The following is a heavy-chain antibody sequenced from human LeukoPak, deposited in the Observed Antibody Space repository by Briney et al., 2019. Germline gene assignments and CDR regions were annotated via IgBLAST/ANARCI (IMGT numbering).Heavy chain of an antibody. D-gene: IGHD1-26*01. J-gene: IGHJ4*02. CDR1: GGSFSGYY. CDR3: ARQPWWELPHKIYYFDY. Sequence: SETLSLTCAVYGGSFSGYYWSWIRQPPGKGLEWIGEINHSGSTNYNPSLKSRVTISVDTSKNQFSLKLSSVTAADTAVYYCARQPWWELPHKIYYFDYWGQGTLVTVSS. V-gene: IGHV4-34*01. CDR2: INHSGST.